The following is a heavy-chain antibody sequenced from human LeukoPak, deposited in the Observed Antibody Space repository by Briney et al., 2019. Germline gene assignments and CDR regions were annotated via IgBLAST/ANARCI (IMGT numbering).Heavy chain of an antibody. CDR2: ISGDGSTT. V-gene: IGHV3-23*01. J-gene: IGHJ4*01. CDR1: GXTFSTYT. CDR3: ARERSLNTASLGY. D-gene: IGHD5-18*01. Sequence: GGSLRLSCAGSGXTFSTYTMNWVRQAPGKGLEWVSGISGDGSTTAYADSVKGRFTLSRDNSRNTVWLQMYSLRAEDTALYYCARERSLNTASLGYWGHGTLVTVSS.